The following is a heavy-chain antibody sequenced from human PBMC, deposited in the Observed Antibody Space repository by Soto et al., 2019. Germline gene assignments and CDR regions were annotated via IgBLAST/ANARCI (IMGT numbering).Heavy chain of an antibody. CDR2: MSGSGAIT. Sequence: GGSLRLSCAASGFTFSNYAMSWVRQAPGKGLAWVSTMSGSGAITYYADSVKGRFTISRDNSKNTLFLQMNSLRAEDTAVYYCARGSCTDYGDYMEICTVGGKGTTVTVSS. V-gene: IGHV3-23*01. CDR1: GFTFSNYA. CDR3: ARGSCTDYGDYMEICTV. J-gene: IGHJ6*04. D-gene: IGHD4-17*01.